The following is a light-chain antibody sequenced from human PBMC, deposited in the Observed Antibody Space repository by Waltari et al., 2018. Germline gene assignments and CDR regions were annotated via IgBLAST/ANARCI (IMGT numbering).Light chain of an antibody. Sequence: ETVMTQSPATLSALPGARVTLSCGASQSISSHLAWYQQKPGQPPRLVIYSASSRATGVPVRFSGSGSGTDFTLTISNLQSEDFAVYYCQQYNNWPLTFGGGTKVEL. CDR2: SAS. CDR3: QQYNNWPLT. J-gene: IGKJ4*01. CDR1: QSISSH. V-gene: IGKV3-15*01.